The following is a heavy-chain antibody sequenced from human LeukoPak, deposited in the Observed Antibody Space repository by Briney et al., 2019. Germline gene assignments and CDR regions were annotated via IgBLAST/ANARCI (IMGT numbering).Heavy chain of an antibody. CDR2: TRSKANSYAT. D-gene: IGHD1-26*01. V-gene: IGHV3-73*01. CDR3: TSGIVDYYFDY. J-gene: IGHJ4*02. CDR1: GFTFSGSA. Sequence: TGGSLRLSCAASGFTFSGSAMHWVRQASGKGLEWVGRTRSKANSYATAYAASVKGRFTISRDDSKNTAYLQMNSLKTDDTAVYYCTSGIVDYYFDYWGQGTLVTVSS.